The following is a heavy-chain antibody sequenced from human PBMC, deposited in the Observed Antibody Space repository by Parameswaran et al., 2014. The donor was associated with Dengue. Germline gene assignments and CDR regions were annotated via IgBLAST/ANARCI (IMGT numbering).Heavy chain of an antibody. CDR1: GGSISSSSYY. Sequence: SETLSLTCTVSGGSISSSSYYWGWIRQPPGKGLEWIGSIYYSGSTYYNPSLKSRVTISVDTSKNQFSLKLSSVTAADTAVYYCARHREKRDYDYVWGSYRSRMDFADYWGQGTLVTVSS. J-gene: IGHJ4*02. CDR2: IYYSGST. D-gene: IGHD3-16*02. CDR3: ARHREKRDYDYVWGSYRSRMDFADY. V-gene: IGHV4-39*01.